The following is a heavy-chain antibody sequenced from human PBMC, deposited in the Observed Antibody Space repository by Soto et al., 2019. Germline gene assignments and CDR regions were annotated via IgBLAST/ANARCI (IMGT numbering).Heavy chain of an antibody. CDR3: AKVRPYCSGGSCYSGDAFDI. D-gene: IGHD2-15*01. CDR2: ISWNSGSI. CDR1: GFTFDDYA. Sequence: PGGSLRLSCAASGFTFDDYAMHWVRQAPGKGLEWVSGISWNSGSIGYADSVKGRFTISRDNAKNSLYLQMNSLRAEDTALYYCAKVRPYCSGGSCYSGDAFDIWGQGTMVTVSS. V-gene: IGHV3-9*01. J-gene: IGHJ3*02.